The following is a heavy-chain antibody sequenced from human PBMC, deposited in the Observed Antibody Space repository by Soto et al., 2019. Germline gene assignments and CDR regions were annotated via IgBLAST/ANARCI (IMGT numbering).Heavy chain of an antibody. Sequence: QVQLQESGPGLVKPSQTLSLTCTVSGGSISSGGYHCSWLRQRPGKGLEWIGYIYYSGNIYYNLSLKSRVTISLDESKNQFSLKLSSVTAADTAVYYCARDDNYGDYSPRWFAPWGQGTMVTVSS. J-gene: IGHJ5*02. V-gene: IGHV4-31*03. CDR1: GGSISSGGYH. CDR2: IYYSGNI. D-gene: IGHD4-17*01. CDR3: ARDDNYGDYSPRWFAP.